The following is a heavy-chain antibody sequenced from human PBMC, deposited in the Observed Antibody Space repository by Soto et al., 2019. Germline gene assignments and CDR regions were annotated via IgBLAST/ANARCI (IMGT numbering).Heavy chain of an antibody. V-gene: IGHV1-69*02. CDR2: IIPILGVA. J-gene: IGHJ4*02. CDR3: AGGWGPYYFDY. D-gene: IGHD6-19*01. CDR1: GGTFSSYT. Sequence: VQLVQSGAEVKKPGSSVKVSCKASGGTFSSYTITWVRQAPGQGLEWMGRIIPILGVANYAQKFQGRATITADKSTSAAYMDLSSLRSDDTALYYCAGGWGPYYFDYWGQGTLVTVSS.